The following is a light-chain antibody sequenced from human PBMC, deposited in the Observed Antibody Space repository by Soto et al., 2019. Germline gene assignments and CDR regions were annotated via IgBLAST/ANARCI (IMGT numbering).Light chain of an antibody. Sequence: AIQMTQSPSSLAASVGDRVTITCRASQGIRNDLGWYQQKPGKAPKLMIYAASSLQSGVPSRFSDSGSGTDFTLTISSLQPEDFATYYCLQESHHPPTFGQGTKVELK. CDR1: QGIRND. CDR3: LQESHHPPT. J-gene: IGKJ1*01. V-gene: IGKV1-6*01. CDR2: AAS.